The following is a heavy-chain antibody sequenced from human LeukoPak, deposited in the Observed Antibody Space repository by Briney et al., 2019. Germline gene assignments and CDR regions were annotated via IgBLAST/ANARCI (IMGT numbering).Heavy chain of an antibody. CDR2: ISGSGGST. D-gene: IGHD3-3*01. Sequence: PGGSLRLSCAASGFTFSNSAMTWVRQAPGKGLEWVSAISGSGGSTYYADSVKGRFTISRDNAKNSLYLQMNSLRAEDTAVYYCARDGHGDFWRARRTYYMDVWGKGTTITISS. CDR3: ARDGHGDFWRARRTYYMDV. CDR1: GFTFSNSA. J-gene: IGHJ6*03. V-gene: IGHV3-23*01.